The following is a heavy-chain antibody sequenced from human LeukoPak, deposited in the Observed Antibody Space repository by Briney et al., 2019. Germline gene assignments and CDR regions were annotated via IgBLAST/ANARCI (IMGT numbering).Heavy chain of an antibody. V-gene: IGHV3-48*04. J-gene: IGHJ4*02. CDR3: AKGTVGAKY. CDR2: ISSGATTT. CDR1: GFTLTSDS. D-gene: IGHD1-26*01. Sequence: GGSLRLSCAASGFTLTSDSMNWVRQAPGKGLEWISYISSGATTTYYADSVKGRFTISRDNAKNSVYLQMNSLRVDDTAVYYCAKGTVGAKYWGQGTLVIVSS.